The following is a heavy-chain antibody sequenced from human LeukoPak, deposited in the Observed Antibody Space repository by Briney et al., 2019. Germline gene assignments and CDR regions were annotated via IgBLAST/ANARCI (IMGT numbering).Heavy chain of an antibody. CDR3: ARGSTSGWPDYFDY. CDR2: INGDGSSA. V-gene: IGHV3-74*01. D-gene: IGHD6-19*01. J-gene: IGHJ4*02. CDR1: GFTLSSYW. Sequence: GGSLRLSCAASGFTLSSYWMHWVRQAPGKGLVWVSRINGDGSSAPYANSVKGRFTISRDNAKNTLYLQMHSLRADDTAVYYCARGSTSGWPDYFDYWGQGSVVTVSS.